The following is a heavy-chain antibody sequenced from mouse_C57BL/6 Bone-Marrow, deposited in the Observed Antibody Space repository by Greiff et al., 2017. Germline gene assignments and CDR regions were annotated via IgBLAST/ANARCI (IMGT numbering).Heavy chain of an antibody. CDR1: GFNIKDDY. CDR2: IDPENGDT. D-gene: IGHD2-1*01. V-gene: IGHV14-4*01. CDR3: TTGGYGNCYFDY. J-gene: IGHJ2*01. Sequence: EVKLVESGAELVRPGASVKLSCTASGFNIKDDYMHWVKQRPEQGLEWIGWIDPENGDTEYASKFQGKATITADTSSNTAYLQLSSLTSEDTAVYYCTTGGYGNCYFDYWGQGTTLTVSS.